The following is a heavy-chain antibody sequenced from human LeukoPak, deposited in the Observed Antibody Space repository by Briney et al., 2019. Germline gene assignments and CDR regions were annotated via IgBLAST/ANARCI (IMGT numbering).Heavy chain of an antibody. CDR1: GYTFTGYY. V-gene: IGHV1-2*02. J-gene: IGHJ5*02. D-gene: IGHD2-2*01. CDR2: INPNSGGT. CDR3: ARGVVPAANWFDP. Sequence: ASVKVSCKASGYTFTGYYMHWVRQAPGQGLEWMGWINPNSGGTNYAQKFQGRVTVTRDTSISTAYMELSRLRSDDTAVYYCARGVVPAANWFDPWGQGTLVTVSS.